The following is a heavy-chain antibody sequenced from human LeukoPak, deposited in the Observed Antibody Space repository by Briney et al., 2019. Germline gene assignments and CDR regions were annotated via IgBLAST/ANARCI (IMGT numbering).Heavy chain of an antibody. Sequence: SVKVSCKASGGTFSSYAISWVRQAPGQGLEWMGRIIPILGIANYAQKFQGRVTITADKSTSTAYMELSSLRSDDTAVFYCARDLGEDTSMIFFDYWGQGTLVTVSS. CDR2: IIPILGIA. CDR3: ARDLGEDTSMIFFDY. J-gene: IGHJ4*02. D-gene: IGHD3/OR15-3a*01. CDR1: GGTFSSYA. V-gene: IGHV1-69*04.